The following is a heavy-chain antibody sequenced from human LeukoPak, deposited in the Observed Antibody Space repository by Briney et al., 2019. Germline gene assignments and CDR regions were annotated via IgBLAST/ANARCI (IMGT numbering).Heavy chain of an antibody. J-gene: IGHJ6*03. Sequence: PGGSLRLSCAASEFTFSGYSMNWVRQAPGKGLEWVSSISSSSSYIYYADSVKGRFTVSRDNAKNSLYLQMNSLRAEDTAVYYCARSSPSSGWYYYYMDVWGKGTTVTASS. D-gene: IGHD3-22*01. CDR3: ARSSPSSGWYYYYMDV. CDR1: EFTFSGYS. V-gene: IGHV3-21*01. CDR2: ISSSSSYI.